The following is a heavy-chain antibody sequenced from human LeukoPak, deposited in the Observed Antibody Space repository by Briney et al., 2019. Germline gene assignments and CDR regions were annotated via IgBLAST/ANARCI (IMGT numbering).Heavy chain of an antibody. J-gene: IGHJ4*02. CDR3: ARWGAGRTADY. D-gene: IGHD1-26*01. V-gene: IGHV3-33*01. CDR2: IYYDGSEQ. CDR1: GFTFGSNG. Sequence: GGSLRLSCVGSGFTFGSNGMHWVRQAPGKGLEWVAVIYYDGSEQYYADSVKGRFTISRDNSKDTLYLQMNSLRVEDTATYHCARWGAGRTADYWGQGTQVTVSS.